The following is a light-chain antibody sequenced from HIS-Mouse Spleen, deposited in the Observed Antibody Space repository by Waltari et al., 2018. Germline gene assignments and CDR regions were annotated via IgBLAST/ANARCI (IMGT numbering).Light chain of an antibody. CDR1: NIGSKS. J-gene: IGLJ3*02. V-gene: IGLV3-21*02. Sequence: SYVLTQPPSVSVAPGQTARITCGGNNIGSKSVHWYQQKPGQAPVLVVNDDSDRPSGIPWRFSGSNSGNTATLTSSRVEAGDEADYYCQVWDSSSDHWVFGGGTKLTVL. CDR3: QVWDSSSDHWV. CDR2: DDS.